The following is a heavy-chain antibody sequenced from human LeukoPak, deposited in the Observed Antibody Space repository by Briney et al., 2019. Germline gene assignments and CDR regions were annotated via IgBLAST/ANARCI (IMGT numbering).Heavy chain of an antibody. CDR1: GGSISSNAYY. CDR2: IYSSVST. Sequence: SETLSLTCTVSGGSISSNAYYWAWIRQPPGKGLEWIGSIYSSVSTYYNPSLKSRVTISVDTSKNQFSLKLSSVTAADTAVYYCARVRGGYDWYYYYYGMDVWGQGTTVTVSS. V-gene: IGHV4-39*07. D-gene: IGHD5-12*01. J-gene: IGHJ6*02. CDR3: ARVRGGYDWYYYYYGMDV.